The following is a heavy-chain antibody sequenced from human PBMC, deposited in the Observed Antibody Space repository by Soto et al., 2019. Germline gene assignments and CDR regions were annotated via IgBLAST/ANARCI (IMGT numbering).Heavy chain of an antibody. J-gene: IGHJ6*03. D-gene: IGHD2-15*01. CDR1: GGTFSSYT. Sequence: ASVKVSCKASGGTFSSYTISWVRQAPGQGLEWMGRIIPILGIANYAQKFQGRVTITADKSTSTAYMELSSLRSEDTAVYYCARTRLDCSGGSCTYYYYMDVWGKGTTVTVSS. CDR2: IIPILGIA. CDR3: ARTRLDCSGGSCTYYYYMDV. V-gene: IGHV1-69*02.